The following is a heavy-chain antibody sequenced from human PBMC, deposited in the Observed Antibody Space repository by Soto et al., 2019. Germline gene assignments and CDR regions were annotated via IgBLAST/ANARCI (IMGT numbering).Heavy chain of an antibody. D-gene: IGHD3-16*01. CDR2: TSYDGSNN. Sequence: QVQLVESGGGVVQPGTSPRLSCVGSGFTFRSYVIHWVRQAPGKGLEWVALTSYDGSNNFYGDSVKGRFTISRHNSRNTVELQMDSLRFEYTALYYCARWGTTGGLDVWGQGTLVSVSS. CDR1: GFTFRSYV. J-gene: IGHJ4*02. V-gene: IGHV3-33*05. CDR3: ARWGTTGGLDV.